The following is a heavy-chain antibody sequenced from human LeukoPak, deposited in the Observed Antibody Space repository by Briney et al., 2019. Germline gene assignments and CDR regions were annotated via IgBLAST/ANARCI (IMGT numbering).Heavy chain of an antibody. CDR2: ISKTTTNI. J-gene: IGHJ4*02. D-gene: IGHD4-17*01. CDR3: VRGDGDLFDY. V-gene: IGHV3-21*06. CDR1: GFTFRSYN. Sequence: PGGSLRLSCAASGFTFRSYNMNWVRQAPGKGLEWVSFISKTTTNIYYGDSVRGRFTISRDNAKNSIHLQMSSLRAEDSAVYYCVRGDGDLFDYWGQGTLVSVSS.